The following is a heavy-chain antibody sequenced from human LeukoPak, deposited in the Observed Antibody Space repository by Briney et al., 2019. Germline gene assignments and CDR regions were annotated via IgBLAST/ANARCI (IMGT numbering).Heavy chain of an antibody. J-gene: IGHJ5*02. CDR3: ARDGYSYGYVWFDP. CDR1: GYTFTSYG. Sequence: ASVKVSCKASGYTFTSYGISWVRQAPGQGLEWMGWISAYNGNTNYAQKLQGRVTMTTDTSTSTAYMELRSLRSEDTAVYYCARDGYSYGYVWFDPWGQGTLVTVSS. D-gene: IGHD5-18*01. CDR2: ISAYNGNT. V-gene: IGHV1-18*01.